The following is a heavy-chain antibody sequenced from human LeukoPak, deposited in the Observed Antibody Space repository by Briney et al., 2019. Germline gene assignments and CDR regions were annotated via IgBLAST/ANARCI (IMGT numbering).Heavy chain of an antibody. CDR3: ASLTNDFQDY. Sequence: SETLSLTCTVSGGSISSSSYSWGWIRQPPGKGLEWIGSIYYSGSTYYNPSLKSRVTISVDTSKNQFSLKLSSVTAADTAVYYCASLTNDFQDYWGQGTLVTVSS. CDR1: GGSISSSSYS. J-gene: IGHJ4*02. D-gene: IGHD3-3*01. CDR2: IYYSGST. V-gene: IGHV4-39*07.